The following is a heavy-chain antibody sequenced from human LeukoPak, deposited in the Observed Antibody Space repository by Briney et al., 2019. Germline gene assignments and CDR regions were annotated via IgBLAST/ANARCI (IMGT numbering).Heavy chain of an antibody. CDR2: IWYDGSNK. J-gene: IGHJ4*02. D-gene: IGHD3-9*01. Sequence: PGRSLRLSCAASGFTFSSYGMHWVRQAPGKGMEWVAVIWYDGSNKYYADSVKGRFTISRDNSKNTLYLQMNSLRAEDTAVYYCARGHTGRYFDWLEGLFDYWGQGTLVTVSS. CDR1: GFTFSSYG. CDR3: ARGHTGRYFDWLEGLFDY. V-gene: IGHV3-33*01.